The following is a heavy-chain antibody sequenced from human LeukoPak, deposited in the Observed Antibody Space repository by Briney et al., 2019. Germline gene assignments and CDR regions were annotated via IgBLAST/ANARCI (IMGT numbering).Heavy chain of an antibody. CDR2: IFYTGTT. V-gene: IGHV4-30-4*01. CDR1: GGSISTDDYF. CDR3: ARDHGAQARNWFDP. D-gene: IGHD3-10*01. Sequence: SETLSLTCTVSGGSISTDDYFWSWIRQPPGKGLEWIGYIFYTGTTSYNPSLKSRVTISVDTSKNQFSLKLSSVTAADTAVYYCARDHGAQARNWFDPWGQGTLVTVSS. J-gene: IGHJ5*02.